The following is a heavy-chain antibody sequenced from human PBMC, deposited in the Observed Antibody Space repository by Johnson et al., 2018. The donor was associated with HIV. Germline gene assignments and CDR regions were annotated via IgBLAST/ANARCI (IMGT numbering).Heavy chain of an antibody. CDR1: GFTFDDYA. Sequence: VQLVESGGGLVQPGRSLRLSCAASGFTFDDYAMNWVRQVQGKGLEWVSGISWNSTNIGYADSVKGRFTISRDNAKNSLYLHMNSLRAEDTALYYCAKGGWFQLISKRRGAFDIWGKGAMVTVSS. CDR3: AKGGWFQLISKRRGAFDI. D-gene: IGHD2-2*01. J-gene: IGHJ3*02. V-gene: IGHV3-9*01. CDR2: ISWNSTNI.